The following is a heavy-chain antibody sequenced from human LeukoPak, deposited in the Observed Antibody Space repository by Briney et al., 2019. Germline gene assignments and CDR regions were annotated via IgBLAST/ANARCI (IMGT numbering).Heavy chain of an antibody. CDR1: GGTLSSYA. CDR3: ARDQIAVAGTVDLWFDP. V-gene: IGHV1-69*13. CDR2: IIPIFGTA. Sequence: SVKVSCKASGGTLSSYAISWVRQAPGQGLEWMGGIIPIFGTANYAQKFQGRVTITADESTSTAYMELSSLRSEDTAVYYCARDQIAVAGTVDLWFDPWGQGTLVTVSS. J-gene: IGHJ5*02. D-gene: IGHD6-19*01.